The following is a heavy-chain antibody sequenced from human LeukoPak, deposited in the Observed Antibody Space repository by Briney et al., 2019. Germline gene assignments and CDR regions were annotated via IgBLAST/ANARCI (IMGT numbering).Heavy chain of an antibody. CDR1: GFTFSDYY. Sequence: PGGSLRLSCAASGFTFSDYYMSWIRQAPGKGLEWVSYISSSGSTIYYADSVKGRFTISRDNAKNSLYLQMNSLRAEDTAVYYCAREPPRGIAAATGAFDIWGQGTMVTVSS. CDR2: ISSSGSTI. D-gene: IGHD6-13*01. CDR3: AREPPRGIAAATGAFDI. V-gene: IGHV3-11*04. J-gene: IGHJ3*02.